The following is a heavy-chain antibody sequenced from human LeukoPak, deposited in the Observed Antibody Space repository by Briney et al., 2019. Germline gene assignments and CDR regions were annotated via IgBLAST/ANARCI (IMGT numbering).Heavy chain of an antibody. CDR1: GFTFSSYS. J-gene: IGHJ2*01. CDR3: ARAGSGYYKSHWYFDL. CDR2: ISSSSSTI. Sequence: PGGSLRLSCAASGFTFSSYSMNWVRQAPGKGLEWVSYISSSSSTIYYADSVKGRFTISRDNAKNSLYLQMNSLRAEDTAVYYCARAGSGYYKSHWYFDLWGRGTMVTVSS. D-gene: IGHD3-9*01. V-gene: IGHV3-48*01.